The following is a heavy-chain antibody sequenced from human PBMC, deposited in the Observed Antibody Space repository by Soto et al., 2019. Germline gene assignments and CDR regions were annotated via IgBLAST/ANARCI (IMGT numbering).Heavy chain of an antibody. Sequence: NPSETLSLTCTVSGASISGYHWSWIRQFPGKGLECLGYISYSGDTNYNPSLETRVTMSIDKSKNQFSLKLNSVTAADTAIYYCARDISSDSLFGYWGQGALVTVSS. CDR1: GASISGYH. J-gene: IGHJ4*02. CDR3: ARDISSDSLFGY. D-gene: IGHD3-22*01. CDR2: ISYSGDT. V-gene: IGHV4-59*12.